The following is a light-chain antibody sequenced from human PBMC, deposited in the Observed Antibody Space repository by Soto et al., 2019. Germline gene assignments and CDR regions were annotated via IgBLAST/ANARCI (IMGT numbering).Light chain of an antibody. V-gene: IGKV3-11*01. CDR3: QQRSHWRT. Sequence: EIVVTQSPSTLSLSPGERAILSCRASQSVSSYLSCYQQKPGQAPRLLIYVASNRSTGIPARLSRSGSGTDSALSISSLEPEDCAVDYCQQRSHWRTSGNGNQVDI. J-gene: IGKJ1*01. CDR1: QSVSSY. CDR2: VAS.